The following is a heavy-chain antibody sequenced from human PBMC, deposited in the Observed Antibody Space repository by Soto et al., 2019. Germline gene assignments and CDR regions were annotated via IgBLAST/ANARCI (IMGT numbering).Heavy chain of an antibody. D-gene: IGHD6-19*01. CDR3: AAAVAAINDAFDI. Sequence: EVQLVESGGGLVQPGGSLRLSCAASGFTFSDHYMDWVRQAPGKGLEWVGRTRNKANSYTTDYAASVIGRFTISRDESKNLLYLQMNSLKAEDTAVYYCAAAVAAINDAFDIWGQGTTVTVSS. CDR2: TRNKANSYTT. J-gene: IGHJ3*02. V-gene: IGHV3-72*01. CDR1: GFTFSDHY.